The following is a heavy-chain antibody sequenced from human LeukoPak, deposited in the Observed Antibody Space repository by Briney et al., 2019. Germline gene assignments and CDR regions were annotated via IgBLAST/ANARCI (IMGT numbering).Heavy chain of an antibody. J-gene: IGHJ4*02. V-gene: IGHV3-23*01. D-gene: IGHD4-17*01. CDR2: ISGSGGST. CDR1: GFTFSSYA. CDR3: AKDRGAHGGNYFDY. Sequence: GGSLRLSCAASGFTFSSYAMSWVRQAPGKGLEWVSAISGSGGSTYYADSVKGRSTISRDNSKNTLYLQMNSLRAEDTAVYYCAKDRGAHGGNYFDYWGQGTLVTVSS.